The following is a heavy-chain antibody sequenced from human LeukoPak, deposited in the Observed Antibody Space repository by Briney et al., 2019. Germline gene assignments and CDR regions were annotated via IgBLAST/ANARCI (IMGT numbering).Heavy chain of an antibody. V-gene: IGHV1-46*01. Sequence: EASVKVSCKASGYTFTSYYMHWVRQAPGQGLEWMGIINPSGGSTSYAQKLQGRVTITRNTSTSTAYMELSSLRSEDTAVYYCARGYSSSWYFTYDYMDVWGEGTTVTVSS. CDR3: ARGYSSSWYFTYDYMDV. CDR2: INPSGGST. CDR1: GYTFTSYY. J-gene: IGHJ6*03. D-gene: IGHD6-13*01.